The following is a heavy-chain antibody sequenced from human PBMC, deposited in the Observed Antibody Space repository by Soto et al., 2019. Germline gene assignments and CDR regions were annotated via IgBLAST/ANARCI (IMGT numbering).Heavy chain of an antibody. CDR1: GGSITSSSHF. CDR3: AGQTFTIAAASYGRSNWFDP. J-gene: IGHJ5*02. V-gene: IGHV4-39*01. CDR2: IYFTGNT. Sequence: SETLSLTCSASGGSITSSSHFWGWVRQPPGKGLEWIGTIYFTGNTYYTPSLKSRLTMSIDTSKNAFSLRLNSVTAADTAVYYCAGQTFTIAAASYGRSNWFDPWGPGTLVTVSS. D-gene: IGHD6-25*01.